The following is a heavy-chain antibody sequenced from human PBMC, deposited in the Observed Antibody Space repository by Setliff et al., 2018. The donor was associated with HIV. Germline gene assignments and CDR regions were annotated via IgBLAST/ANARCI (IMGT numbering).Heavy chain of an antibody. V-gene: IGHV3-66*01. J-gene: IGHJ4*02. D-gene: IGHD2-21*01. CDR3: ATDPRRLSY. Sequence: GGSLRLSCAVSGFSVSNKYMTWVRQAPGKGLEWVSIIYSDDYTYYADSIKGRFTISRDSSKNTLYLQMTSLRAEDTAVYYCATDPRRLSYWGQGTLVTVSS. CDR1: GFSVSNKY. CDR2: IYSDDYT.